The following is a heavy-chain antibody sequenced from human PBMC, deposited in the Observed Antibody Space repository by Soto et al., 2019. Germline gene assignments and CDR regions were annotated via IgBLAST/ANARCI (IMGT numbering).Heavy chain of an antibody. V-gene: IGHV3-74*01. CDR1: GFTFSNYW. CDR3: ARASYCSGGSCYADY. J-gene: IGHJ4*02. D-gene: IGHD2-15*01. Sequence: EVQLVESGGGLVQPGGSLRLSCAASGFTFSNYWMLWGRQAPGKGMAWVSRIISDGSSTTYADSVRGGFTISRDNAKNTLYLQMNSLRAEDTAVYYCARASYCSGGSCYADYWGQGTLVTVSS. CDR2: IISDGSST.